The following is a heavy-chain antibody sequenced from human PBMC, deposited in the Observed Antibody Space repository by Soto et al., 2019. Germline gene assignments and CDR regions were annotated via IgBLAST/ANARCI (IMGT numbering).Heavy chain of an antibody. D-gene: IGHD6-13*01. CDR1: GGSINRGVYY. CDR2: IFYSGST. Sequence: QVQLQESGPGLVKPSQTLSLICTVSGGSINRGVYYCNWIRQHPGKGLEWIGYIFYSGSTYYNPFLIRRVTISGDASENQTSVNLSSVTAADTAVYFCARGYRQSGYSSSLVFDYLCHGTPVNVSA. J-gene: IGHJ4*01. CDR3: ARGYRQSGYSSSLVFDY. V-gene: IGHV4-31*03.